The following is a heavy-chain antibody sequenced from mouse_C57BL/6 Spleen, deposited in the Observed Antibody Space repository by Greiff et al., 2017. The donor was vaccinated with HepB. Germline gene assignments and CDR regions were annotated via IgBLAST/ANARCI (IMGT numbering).Heavy chain of an antibody. CDR2: IYPGSGNT. D-gene: IGHD1-1*01. Sequence: QVQLKESGPELVKPGASVKISCKASGYSFTSYYIHWVKQRPGQGLEWIGWIYPGSGNTKYNEKFKGKATLTADTSSSTAYMQLSSLTSEDSAVYYCVRTHYGSYFYVWGTGTTVTVSS. CDR3: VRTHYGSYFYV. CDR1: GYSFTSYY. V-gene: IGHV1-66*01. J-gene: IGHJ1*03.